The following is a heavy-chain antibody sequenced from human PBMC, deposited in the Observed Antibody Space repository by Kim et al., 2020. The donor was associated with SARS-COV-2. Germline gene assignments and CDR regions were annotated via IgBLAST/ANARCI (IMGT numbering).Heavy chain of an antibody. V-gene: IGHV4-59*08. D-gene: IGHD6-6*01. CDR2: IYYSGST. CDR1: GGSISSYY. CDR3: ARSGPGYSSSWGYYYYGMDG. Sequence: SETLSLTCTVSGGSISSYYWSWIRQPPGKGLEWIGYIYYSGSTNYNPSLKSRVTISVDTSKNQFSLKLSSVTAADTAVYYCARSGPGYSSSWGYYYYGMDGWGRGTTVTVSS. J-gene: IGHJ6*02.